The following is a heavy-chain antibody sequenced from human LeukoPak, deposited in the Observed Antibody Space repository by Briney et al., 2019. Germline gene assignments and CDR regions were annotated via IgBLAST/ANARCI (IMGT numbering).Heavy chain of an antibody. CDR3: SRLPRPLYSSGWEYFDY. Sequence: GEALKISCEGSGYSFTSYWIGWGRQMPGKGLEGMVSIYPGDSDTRYSPSFQGQVTISADKSISTAYLQWSSLKASDTAMYYCSRLPRPLYSSGWEYFDYWSPGTLVTVSS. CDR2: IYPGDSDT. D-gene: IGHD6-19*01. J-gene: IGHJ4*02. CDR1: GYSFTSYW. V-gene: IGHV5-51*01.